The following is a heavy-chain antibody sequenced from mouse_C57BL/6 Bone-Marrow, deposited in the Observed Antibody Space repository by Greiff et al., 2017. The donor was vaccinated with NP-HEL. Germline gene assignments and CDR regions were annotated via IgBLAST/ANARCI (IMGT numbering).Heavy chain of an antibody. J-gene: IGHJ1*03. CDR2: INPNNGGT. CDR1: GYTFTDYY. Sequence: EVQLQQSGPELVKPGASVKISCKASGYTFTDYYMNWVKQSHGKSLEWIGDINPNNGGTSYNQKFKGKATLTVDKSSSTAYMELRSLTSEDSAVYYCARKEDYYYDDWYFDVWGTGTTVTVSS. CDR3: ARKEDYYYDDWYFDV. D-gene: IGHD2-4*01. V-gene: IGHV1-26*01.